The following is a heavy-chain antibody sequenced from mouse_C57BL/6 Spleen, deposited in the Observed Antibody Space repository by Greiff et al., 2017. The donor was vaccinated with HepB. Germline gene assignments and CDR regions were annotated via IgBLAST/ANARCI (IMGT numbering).Heavy chain of an antibody. J-gene: IGHJ4*01. CDR1: GFTFSDYG. V-gene: IGHV5-17*01. Sequence: EVHLVESGGGLVKPGGSLKLSCAASGFTFSDYGMHWVRQAPEKGLEWVAYISSGSSTIYYADTVKGRFTISRDNAKNTLFLQMTSLRSEDTAMYYCARPLRRDYYAMDYWGQGTSVTVSS. CDR3: ARPLRRDYYAMDY. CDR2: ISSGSSTI. D-gene: IGHD1-1*01.